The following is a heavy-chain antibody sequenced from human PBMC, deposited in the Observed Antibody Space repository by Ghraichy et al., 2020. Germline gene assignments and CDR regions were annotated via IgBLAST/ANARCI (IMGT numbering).Heavy chain of an antibody. D-gene: IGHD6-19*01. V-gene: IGHV3-30-3*01. CDR2: MSYDGSNI. CDR1: GFSFSTSA. Sequence: LSLTCAASGFSFSTSAMHWVRQPPGKGLEWVAVMSYDGSNIHYEDSVRGRFTISRDNSKNTLYLQMNSLRAEDTALYFCARDRSGWYRNSFDCFDPWGQGTLVTVSS. CDR3: ARDRSGWYRNSFDCFDP. J-gene: IGHJ5*02.